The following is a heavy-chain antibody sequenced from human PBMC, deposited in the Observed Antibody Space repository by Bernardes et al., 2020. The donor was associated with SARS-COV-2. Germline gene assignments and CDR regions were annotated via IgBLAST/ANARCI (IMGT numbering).Heavy chain of an antibody. J-gene: IGHJ4*02. CDR1: GYSFTSYW. D-gene: IGHD3-22*01. CDR3: ARSPDQTYYYDSSGYYGGDY. V-gene: IGHV5-10-1*01. CDR2: IDPSDSYT. Sequence: GESLKISCKGSGYSFTSYWISWVRPMPGKGLEWMGRIDPSDSYTNYSPSFQGHVTISADKSISTAYLQWSSLKASDTAMYYCARSPDQTYYYDSSGYYGGDYWGQGTLVTVSS.